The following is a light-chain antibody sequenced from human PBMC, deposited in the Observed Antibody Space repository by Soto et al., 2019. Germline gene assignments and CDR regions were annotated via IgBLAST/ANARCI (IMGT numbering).Light chain of an antibody. CDR2: DAS. CDR1: QSISSC. CDR3: QQYHSYPWT. J-gene: IGKJ1*01. Sequence: DIQMTQSPSTLSASVGDRVIITCRASQSISSCLAWYQQKPGKAPKVLIYDASSLESGVPSRFSGSGSGTEFTRILRSLQPVYFANYYCQQYHSYPWTFGQGTKVEIK. V-gene: IGKV1-5*01.